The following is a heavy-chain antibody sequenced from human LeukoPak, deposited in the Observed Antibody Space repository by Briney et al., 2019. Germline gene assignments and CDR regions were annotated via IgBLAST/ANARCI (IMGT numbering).Heavy chain of an antibody. Sequence: AGGSLRLPSAVSGFTLRSYVMYWVPQAPGKALEYVSSISSKGGSTYYAYSVKGRFTISRDNSKNTLYLQMGSLRAEDMAVYYCARGGQSKYDSSGYLNYFDCWGQGTLVTVSS. V-gene: IGHV3-64*01. CDR3: ARGGQSKYDSSGYLNYFDC. CDR1: GFTLRSYV. J-gene: IGHJ4*01. CDR2: ISSKGGST. D-gene: IGHD3-22*01.